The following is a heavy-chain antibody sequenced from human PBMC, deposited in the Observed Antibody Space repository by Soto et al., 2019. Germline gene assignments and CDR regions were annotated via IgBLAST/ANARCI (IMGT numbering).Heavy chain of an antibody. V-gene: IGHV3-30*04. J-gene: IGHJ5*02. CDR2: ISYDGENQ. CDR1: GFSFSHYA. Sequence: GGSLRLSCAASGFSFSHYAMHWVRQPPGKGLEWVALISYDGENQYFTDSVRGRFTISRDNSKTAVYLEMNDLRLDDTATYYCVSPHSESSNAFDLWGQGTLVTVSS. CDR3: VSPHSESSNAFDL. D-gene: IGHD3-10*01.